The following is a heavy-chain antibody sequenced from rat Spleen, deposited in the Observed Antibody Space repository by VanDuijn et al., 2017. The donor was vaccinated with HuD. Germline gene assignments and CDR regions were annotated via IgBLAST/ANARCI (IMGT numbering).Heavy chain of an antibody. J-gene: IGHJ1*01. CDR3: ARWDYYSPRWYFDF. D-gene: IGHD1-1*01. V-gene: IGHV3-3*01. CDR1: GPSISSSYR. Sequence: EVQLQESGPGLVKPSQSLSLTCSVTGPSISSSYRWNWIRRFPGNKLEWMGYIDGAGSTNYNPSLKSRISITRDTSKNQFFLQVTSVSTEDTATYFCARWDYYSPRWYFDFWGPGTMVTVSS. CDR2: IDGAGST.